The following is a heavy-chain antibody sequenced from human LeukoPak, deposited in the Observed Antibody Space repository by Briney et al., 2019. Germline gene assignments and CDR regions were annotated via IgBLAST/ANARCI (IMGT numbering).Heavy chain of an antibody. Sequence: GASVKVSCKASGGTFSSYAISWVRQAPGQGLEWMGRIIPILGIANYAQKFQGRVTITADKSTSTAYMELSSLRSEDTAVYYCARDRGAAAYGMDVWGQGTTVTVSS. D-gene: IGHD6-13*01. J-gene: IGHJ6*02. CDR2: IIPILGIA. CDR1: GGTFSSYA. V-gene: IGHV1-69*04. CDR3: ARDRGAAAYGMDV.